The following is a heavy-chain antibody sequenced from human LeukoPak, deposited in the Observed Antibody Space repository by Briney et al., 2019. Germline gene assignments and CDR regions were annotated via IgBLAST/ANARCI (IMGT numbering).Heavy chain of an antibody. V-gene: IGHV3-23*01. CDR3: AKDSDYNSGSFDY. D-gene: IGHD3-10*01. Sequence: GGSLRLSCAASGFTFSNYAVSWVRQAPGKGLEWVSAISGSGVSTFYADSVKGRFTVSRDNSKNTLYLQMNSLRAEDTAVYYCAKDSDYNSGSFDYCGQGTLVTVSS. CDR2: ISGSGVST. J-gene: IGHJ4*02. CDR1: GFTFSNYA.